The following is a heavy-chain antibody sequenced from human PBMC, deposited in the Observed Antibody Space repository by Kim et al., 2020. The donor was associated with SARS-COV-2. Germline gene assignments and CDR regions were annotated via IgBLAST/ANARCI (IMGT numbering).Heavy chain of an antibody. CDR2: ISGSGGST. D-gene: IGHD6-13*01. CDR3: AKDTVVAVEYSSSWHDAFDI. Sequence: GGSLRLSCAASGFTFSSYAMSWVRQAPGKGLEWVSAISGSGGSTYYADSVKGRFTISRDNSKNTLYLQMNSLRAEDTAVYYCAKDTVVAVEYSSSWHDAFDIWGQGTMVTVSS. CDR1: GFTFSSYA. J-gene: IGHJ3*02. V-gene: IGHV3-23*01.